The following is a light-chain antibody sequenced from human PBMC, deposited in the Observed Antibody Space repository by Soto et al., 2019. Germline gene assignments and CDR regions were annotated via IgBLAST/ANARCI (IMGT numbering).Light chain of an antibody. CDR1: QDINNY. V-gene: IGKV1-5*03. CDR2: QAS. Sequence: DIQMTQSPSSLSASIGDRVTITCQASQDINNYLNWYQQKPGKAPKLLISQASSLESGVPSRFSGSGSETEFTLTISGLQPDDFASYYCQQYNSYSWTFGQGTKVEVK. CDR3: QQYNSYSWT. J-gene: IGKJ1*01.